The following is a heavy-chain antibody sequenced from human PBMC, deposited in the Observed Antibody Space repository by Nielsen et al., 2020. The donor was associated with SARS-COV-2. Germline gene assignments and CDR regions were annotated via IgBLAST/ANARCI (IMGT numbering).Heavy chain of an antibody. CDR1: GGSISSGGYY. CDR3: ARASSITIFGVVGWFDP. Sequence: SETLSLTCTVSGGSISSGGYYWSWIRQHPGKGLEWIGYIYYSGSTNYNPSLKSRVTISVDTSKNQFSLKLSSVTAADTAVYYCARASSITIFGVVGWFDPWGQGTLVTVSS. D-gene: IGHD3-3*01. J-gene: IGHJ5*02. V-gene: IGHV4-61*08. CDR2: IYYSGST.